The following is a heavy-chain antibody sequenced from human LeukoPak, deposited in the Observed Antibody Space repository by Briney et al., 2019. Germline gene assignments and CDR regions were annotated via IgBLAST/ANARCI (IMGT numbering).Heavy chain of an antibody. Sequence: PSQTLSLTCAVSGGSISSGGYSWSWIRQPPGKGLEWIGYIYHSGSTYYNPSLKSRVTISVDRSKNQFSLKLSSVTAADTAVYYCARLDYDFWSGYPNWFDPWGQGTLVTVSS. V-gene: IGHV4-30-2*02. CDR1: GGSISSGGYS. J-gene: IGHJ5*02. CDR2: IYHSGST. D-gene: IGHD3-3*01. CDR3: ARLDYDFWSGYPNWFDP.